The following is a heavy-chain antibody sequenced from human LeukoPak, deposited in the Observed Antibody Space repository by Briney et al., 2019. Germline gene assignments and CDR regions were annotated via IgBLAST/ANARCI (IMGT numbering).Heavy chain of an antibody. CDR3: ARAGSGDAFDI. Sequence: SETLSLTCTVSGGSISSHYWSWIRQPPGKGLEWIGYIYYSGSTNYNPSLKSRVTISVDTSKNQFSLELSSVTAADTDVYYCARAGSGDAFDIWGQGTMVTVSS. CDR2: IYYSGST. D-gene: IGHD3-3*01. J-gene: IGHJ3*02. CDR1: GGSISSHY. V-gene: IGHV4-59*11.